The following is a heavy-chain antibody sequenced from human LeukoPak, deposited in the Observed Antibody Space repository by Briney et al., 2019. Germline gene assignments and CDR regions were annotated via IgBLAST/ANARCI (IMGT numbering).Heavy chain of an antibody. CDR2: INYSGTT. D-gene: IGHD2-2*01. Sequence: PSETLSLTCSVSGASISSRSYYWGWIRQPPGKGLEWIGSINYSGTTYYNPSLKSRVTISVDTSKNQFSLRLSSVTAADTAVYYCARVDIAVVPSTTFDYWGQGTLVTVSS. CDR3: ARVDIAVVPSTTFDY. CDR1: GASISSRSYY. J-gene: IGHJ4*02. V-gene: IGHV4-39*01.